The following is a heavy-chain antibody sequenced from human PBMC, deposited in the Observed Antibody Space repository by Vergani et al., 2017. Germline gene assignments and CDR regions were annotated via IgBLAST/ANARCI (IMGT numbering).Heavy chain of an antibody. D-gene: IGHD3-16*02. Sequence: EVQLVESGGGLVQPGGSLRLSCAASGFTFSSYEMNWVRQAPGKGLEWVSYISSSGSTIYYADSVKGRFTISRDNAKNSLYLQMNSLRAEDTAVYYYARDPTYRHFDYWGQGTLVTVSS. CDR3: ARDPTYRHFDY. J-gene: IGHJ4*02. CDR1: GFTFSSYE. CDR2: ISSSGSTI. V-gene: IGHV3-48*03.